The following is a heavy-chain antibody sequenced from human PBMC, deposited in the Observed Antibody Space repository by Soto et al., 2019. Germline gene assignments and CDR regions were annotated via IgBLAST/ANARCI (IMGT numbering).Heavy chain of an antibody. CDR3: ETPGYYGGNTGWFDP. CDR1: GGSFSGYY. CDR2: TNHSGST. Sequence: SETLSLTCAVFGGSFSGYYWTWIRQPPGKGLQWIGETNHSGSTKYNPSLKSRVTISVDTSKDQFSLKRNSVTDADTAVYYCETPGYYGGNTGWFDPWGQGILVTVSS. D-gene: IGHD4-17*01. V-gene: IGHV4-34*01. J-gene: IGHJ5*02.